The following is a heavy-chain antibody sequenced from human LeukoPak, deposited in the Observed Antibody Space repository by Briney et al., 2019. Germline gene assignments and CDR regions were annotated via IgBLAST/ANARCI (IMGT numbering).Heavy chain of an antibody. CDR3: ARGKWELLED. Sequence: QPGGSLRLSCAASGITFSSYWMHWVRPAPGKGLVWVSRINSDGSSASYADSVKGRFTISRDNAKNTVYLQMNSLRGEDTAVYYCARGKWELLEDWGQGTLVTVSS. J-gene: IGHJ4*02. CDR1: GITFSSYW. CDR2: INSDGSSA. V-gene: IGHV3-74*01. D-gene: IGHD1-26*01.